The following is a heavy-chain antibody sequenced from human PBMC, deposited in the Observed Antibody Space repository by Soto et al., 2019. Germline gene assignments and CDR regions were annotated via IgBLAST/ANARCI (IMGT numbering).Heavy chain of an antibody. J-gene: IGHJ4*02. CDR2: IHYRGST. CDR3: ARRRDAFGFDS. D-gene: IGHD2-2*01. V-gene: IGHV4-31*03. CDR1: GGFISRGGYY. Sequence: QVQLQESGPGLVEPSQTLSLTCSVSGGFISRGGYYWSWIRQFPGKGLEWIGYIHYRGSTYYNPSLKSRGSISVDMSKNQLSLNLTSVPAADTAVYYCARRRDAFGFDSWGQGTLVTVSS.